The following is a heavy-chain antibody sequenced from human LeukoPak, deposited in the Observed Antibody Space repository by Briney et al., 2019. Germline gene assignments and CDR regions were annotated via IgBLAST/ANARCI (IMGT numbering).Heavy chain of an antibody. CDR1: GFTFSSYG. CDR3: ARDGLFWYVY. V-gene: IGHV3-33*01. D-gene: IGHD2-8*02. CDR2: IWYDGSNK. Sequence: GGSLRLSCAASGFTFSSYGMHWVRQGPGKGLEWVAVIWYDGSNKDYADSVKGRFTISRDNAKNSLYLQMNSLRAEDTAVYYCARDGLFWYVYWGQGTLVTVSS. J-gene: IGHJ4*02.